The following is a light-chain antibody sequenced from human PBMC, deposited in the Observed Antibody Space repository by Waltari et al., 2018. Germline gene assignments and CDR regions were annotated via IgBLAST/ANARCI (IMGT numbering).Light chain of an antibody. Sequence: QSALTQPASVSGSPGQSITISCAGTSSAIGAFDYVSWYQKYPGKAPKLLIFEISNRPSGVSNRFSASKSGNTASLTISGLQAEDEADYYCSSYTTLATVIFGEGTRLTVL. V-gene: IGLV2-14*01. CDR3: SSYTTLATVI. J-gene: IGLJ2*01. CDR1: SSAIGAFDY. CDR2: EIS.